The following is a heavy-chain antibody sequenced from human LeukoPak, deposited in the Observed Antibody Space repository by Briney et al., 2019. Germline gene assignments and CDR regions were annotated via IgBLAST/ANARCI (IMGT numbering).Heavy chain of an antibody. J-gene: IGHJ5*02. D-gene: IGHD6-6*01. CDR1: GFTFSSYA. CDR3: ARGSSNIAARNNWFDP. Sequence: PGGSLRLSCAASGFTFSSYAMSWVRQAPGKGLEWVSGISGSDGSTNYADSVKGRFTISRDNAKNSLYLQMNSLRAEDTAVYYCARGSSNIAARNNWFDPWGQGTVVTVSS. V-gene: IGHV3-23*01. CDR2: ISGSDGST.